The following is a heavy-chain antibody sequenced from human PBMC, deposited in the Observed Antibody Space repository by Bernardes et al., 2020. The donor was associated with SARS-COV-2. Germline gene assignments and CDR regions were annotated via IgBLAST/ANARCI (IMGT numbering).Heavy chain of an antibody. CDR3: AREGDYSSFPYYYGMDV. CDR2: IKGDGSQR. J-gene: IGHJ6*02. Sequence: GGSLRLSCAASGFTFSSYWMSWVRQAPGKGLEWVANIKGDGSQRSSVDSVRGRFTISRDNANNSLYLQMNSLRAEDTAVYYCAREGDYSSFPYYYGMDVWGQGTTVTVSS. V-gene: IGHV3-7*01. D-gene: IGHD6-6*01. CDR1: GFTFSSYW.